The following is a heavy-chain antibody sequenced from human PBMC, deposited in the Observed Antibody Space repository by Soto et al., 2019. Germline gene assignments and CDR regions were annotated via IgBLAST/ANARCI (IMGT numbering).Heavy chain of an antibody. V-gene: IGHV1-46*01. CDR3: ARDLSQYYDFWSAKRPPQDNWFDP. Sequence: ASVKVSCKASGYTFTSYYMHWVRQAPGQGLEWMGIINPSGGSTSYAQKFQGRVTMTRDTSTSTVYMELSSLRSEDTAVYYCARDLSQYYDFWSAKRPPQDNWFDPWGQGTLVTVSS. CDR1: GYTFTSYY. J-gene: IGHJ5*02. CDR2: INPSGGST. D-gene: IGHD3-3*01.